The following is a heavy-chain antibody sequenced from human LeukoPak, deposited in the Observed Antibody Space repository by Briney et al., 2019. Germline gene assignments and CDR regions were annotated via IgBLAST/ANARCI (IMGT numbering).Heavy chain of an antibody. J-gene: IGHJ5*02. Sequence: ASVKVSCKASGYTFTSYGISWVRQAPGQGLEWMGWINPSGSSTLYAQKFQGRVTMTRDMSTTTDYMELSSLRSEDTAVYYCARDNSVGDIAWWFDPWGQGTLVTVSS. CDR1: GYTFTSYG. CDR2: INPSGSST. CDR3: ARDNSVGDIAWWFDP. V-gene: IGHV1-46*01. D-gene: IGHD3-16*02.